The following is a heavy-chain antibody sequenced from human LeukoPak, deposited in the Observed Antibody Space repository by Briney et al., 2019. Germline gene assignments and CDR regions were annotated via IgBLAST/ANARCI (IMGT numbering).Heavy chain of an antibody. J-gene: IGHJ4*02. CDR2: IIPIFGTA. CDR1: GGTFSSYA. V-gene: IGHV1-69*13. D-gene: IGHD5-18*01. Sequence: SVKVSCKASGGTFSSYAISWVRQAPGQGLEWMGGIIPIFGTANYAQKFQGRVTITADESTSTAYMELSSLRSEDTAVYYCARDSRLPPYSYGYYFDYWGQGTLVTVSS. CDR3: ARDSRLPPYSYGYYFDY.